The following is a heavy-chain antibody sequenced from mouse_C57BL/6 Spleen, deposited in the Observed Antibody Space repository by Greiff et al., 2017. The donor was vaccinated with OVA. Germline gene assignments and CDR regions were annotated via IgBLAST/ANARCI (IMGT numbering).Heavy chain of an antibody. Sequence: EVHLVESGGGLVKPGGSLKLSCAASGFTFSSSAMSWVRQTPEKRLEWVATISDGGSYTYYPDNVKGRFTISRDNAKNNLYLQMSHLKSEDTAMYYCARDDGSSSYYFDYWGQGTTLTVSS. J-gene: IGHJ2*01. CDR2: ISDGGSYT. D-gene: IGHD1-1*01. CDR3: ARDDGSSSYYFDY. V-gene: IGHV5-4*01. CDR1: GFTFSSSA.